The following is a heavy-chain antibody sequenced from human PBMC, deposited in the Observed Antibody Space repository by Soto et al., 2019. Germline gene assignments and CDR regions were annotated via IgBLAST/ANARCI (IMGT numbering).Heavy chain of an antibody. Sequence: PGGSLRLSCAASGFTFSSYWMHWVRQAPGKGLMWVSHIYSDGSRAYYADPVKGRFTISRDNAKNTLYLQMNSLRAEDTAVYYCERGLWEFVSDYWGQGTLVTVSS. CDR2: IYSDGSRA. D-gene: IGHD3-16*01. V-gene: IGHV3-74*01. J-gene: IGHJ4*02. CDR1: GFTFSSYW. CDR3: ERGLWEFVSDY.